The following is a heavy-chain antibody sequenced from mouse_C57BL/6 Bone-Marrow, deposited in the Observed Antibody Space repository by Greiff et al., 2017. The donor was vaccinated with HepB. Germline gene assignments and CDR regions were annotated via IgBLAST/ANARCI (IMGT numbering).Heavy chain of an antibody. CDR3: ARVYYDWFAY. J-gene: IGHJ3*01. Sequence: EVQRVESGPGLVKPSQSLSLTCSVTGYSITSGYYWNWIRQFPGNKLEWMGYISYDGSNNYNPSLKNRISITRDTSKNQFFLKLNSVTTEDTATYYCARVYYDWFAYWGQGTLVTVSA. CDR1: GYSITSGYY. CDR2: ISYDGSN. V-gene: IGHV3-6*01. D-gene: IGHD2-4*01.